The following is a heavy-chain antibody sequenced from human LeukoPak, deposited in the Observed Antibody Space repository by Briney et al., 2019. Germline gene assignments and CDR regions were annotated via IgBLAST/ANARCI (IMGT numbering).Heavy chain of an antibody. CDR2: IHSSGIT. J-gene: IGHJ4*02. D-gene: IGHD2-8*02. CDR3: AREVDPSVPTLVD. CDR1: GVSISGYY. Sequence: SETLSLTCSVSGVSISGYYWTWIRQPAGGGLVWIGRIHSSGITNYNRSIQSRVTVSLDTSKNEVSLRLTSVTAADTAMYFCAREVDPSVPTLVDWGQGTLVTVSS. V-gene: IGHV4-4*07.